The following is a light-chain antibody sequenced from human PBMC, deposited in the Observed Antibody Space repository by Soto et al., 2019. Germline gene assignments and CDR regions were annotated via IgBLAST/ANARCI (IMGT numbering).Light chain of an antibody. CDR1: ISNILGNS. J-gene: IGLJ1*01. CDR2: DDN. CDR3: GSWDSSLSAYA. V-gene: IGLV1-51*01. Sequence: SVLTHPPSVSSAPRQKFTISCSVIISNILGNSVSWYQQLPGTAPKLLIYDDNKRPSGIPDRFSGSKSGTSATLGITGCQTGDEADYYCGSWDSSLSAYAFVTGNKGTV.